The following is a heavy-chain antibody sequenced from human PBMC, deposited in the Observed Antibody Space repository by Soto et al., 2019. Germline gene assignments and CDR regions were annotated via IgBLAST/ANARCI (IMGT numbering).Heavy chain of an antibody. CDR1: GFTFSTYS. CDR3: ARLYCSSTSCYDAFDI. J-gene: IGHJ3*02. D-gene: IGHD2-2*01. V-gene: IGHV3-48*04. CDR2: ISGGSKTK. Sequence: QPGWSLRLSCAASGFTFSTYSMNCVRQAPGKGLEWVSYISGGSKTKSYADSVKGRFTISRDNAKNTLYLQMSSLRAEDTAVYYCARLYCSSTSCYDAFDIWGQGTMVTVSS.